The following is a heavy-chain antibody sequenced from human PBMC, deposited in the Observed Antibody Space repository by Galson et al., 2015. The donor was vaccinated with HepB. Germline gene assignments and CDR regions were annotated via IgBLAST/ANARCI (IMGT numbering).Heavy chain of an antibody. CDR2: INPNSGGT. D-gene: IGHD6-13*01. CDR3: ARVYSSSWYLDV. Sequence: SVKVSCKASGYTFTGYYMHWVRQAPGQGLEWMRWINPNSGGTNYAQKFQGRVTMTRDTSITTAYMELSRLRSDDTAVYYCARVYSSSWYLDVWGKGTTVTVSS. CDR1: GYTFTGYY. V-gene: IGHV1-2*02. J-gene: IGHJ6*03.